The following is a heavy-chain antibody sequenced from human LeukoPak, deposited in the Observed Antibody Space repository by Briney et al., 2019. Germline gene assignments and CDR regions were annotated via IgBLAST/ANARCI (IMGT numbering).Heavy chain of an antibody. CDR2: IKQDGSEK. Sequence: GGSLRLSCAASGFIFSSDRMNWVRQAPGKGLEWVANIKQDGSEKYYVASVKGRFTISRDNAKNSLYLQMNSLRADDTAVYYCARGLRWPDFGGQGTLVTVSS. CDR1: GFIFSSDR. CDR3: ARGLRWPDF. D-gene: IGHD4-23*01. J-gene: IGHJ4*02. V-gene: IGHV3-7*03.